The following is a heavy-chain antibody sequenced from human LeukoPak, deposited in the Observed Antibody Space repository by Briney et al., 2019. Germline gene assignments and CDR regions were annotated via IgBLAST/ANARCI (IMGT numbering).Heavy chain of an antibody. J-gene: IGHJ6*03. CDR1: GYRFTNYW. CDR2: IYPGDSDT. V-gene: IGHV5-51*01. Sequence: GESLKISCKGSGYRFTNYWIGWVRQMPGKGLEWMGIIYPGDSDTRYSPSFQGQVTISADKSISTAYLQWSSLKASDTAMYYCARLGTLVGYYMDVWGKGTTVTVSS. D-gene: IGHD2-8*02. CDR3: ARLGTLVGYYMDV.